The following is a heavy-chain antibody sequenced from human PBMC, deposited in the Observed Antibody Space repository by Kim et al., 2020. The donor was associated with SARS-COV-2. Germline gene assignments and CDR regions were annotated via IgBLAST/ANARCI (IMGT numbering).Heavy chain of an antibody. V-gene: IGHV1-3*01. CDR1: GYTFDTFS. J-gene: IGHJ5*02. CDR2: INRGNGNT. D-gene: IGHD3-10*01. Sequence: ASVKVSCKASGYTFDTFSLYWLRQAPGQRFEWMGWINRGNGNTRYSQNFQGRVTFTRDASATTAFMELTSLTFKDTAVYYCAREGSGSYNWLDPWGQGTL. CDR3: AREGSGSYNWLDP.